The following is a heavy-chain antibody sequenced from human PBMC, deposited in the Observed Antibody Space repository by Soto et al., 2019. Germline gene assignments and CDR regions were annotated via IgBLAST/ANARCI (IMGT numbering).Heavy chain of an antibody. D-gene: IGHD6-13*01. CDR1: GFTFGDYA. CDR2: LRSTAYGGTT. V-gene: IGHV3-49*04. CDR3: TRVAAAGIGDP. Sequence: GGSLRLSCAASGFTFGDYAMSWVRQAPGKGLEWVGFLRSTAYGGTTEYAASVKGRFTISRDDSKSIAYLQMNSLKTEDTAVYYCTRVAAAGIGDPWGQGTLVTVSS. J-gene: IGHJ5*02.